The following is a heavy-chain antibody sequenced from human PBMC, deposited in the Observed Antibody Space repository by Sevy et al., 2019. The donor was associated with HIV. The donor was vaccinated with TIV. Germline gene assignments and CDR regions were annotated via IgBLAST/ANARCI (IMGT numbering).Heavy chain of an antibody. J-gene: IGHJ4*02. CDR1: GFIFNSYA. CDR2: ISASGGST. D-gene: IGHD3-10*01. CDR3: AKGYGSGSPPDF. Sequence: GGSLRLSCAASGFIFNSYAMSWVRQAPGKGLEWVSSISASGGSTYYADSVKGRFTISRDNSRNTVDVEMNSLRGEDTAIYYYAKGYGSGSPPDFWGQGTLVTVSS. V-gene: IGHV3-23*01.